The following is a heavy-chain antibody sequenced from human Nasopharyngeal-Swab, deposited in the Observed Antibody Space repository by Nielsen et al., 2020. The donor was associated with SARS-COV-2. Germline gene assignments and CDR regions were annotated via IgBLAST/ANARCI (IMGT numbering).Heavy chain of an antibody. CDR2: IFSSGST. V-gene: IGHV4-39*07. J-gene: IGHJ4*02. CDR3: ARDESGDYLGLPFDH. D-gene: IGHD4-17*01. Sequence: SETLSLTCVVSGASISSRNNYWGWIRQSPGKGLEWIGTIFSSGSTYNPSLKSRVTMSVDTSKNQFSLQLTPVTAADTAVYYCARDESGDYLGLPFDHWGRGTLVTVSS. CDR1: GASISSRNNY.